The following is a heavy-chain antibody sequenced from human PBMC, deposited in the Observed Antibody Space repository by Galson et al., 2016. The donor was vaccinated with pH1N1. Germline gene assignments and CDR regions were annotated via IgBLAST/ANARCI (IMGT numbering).Heavy chain of an antibody. CDR2: INGDGSQK. CDR1: DFTFSTFW. CDR3: ARDSSLWSAEWELFDY. J-gene: IGHJ4*02. D-gene: IGHD1-26*01. Sequence: SLRLSCAASDFTFSTFWMAWVRQAPGNGLEWVALINGDGSQKYYVDSVKGRFTISRDNSKNTLFLQMNSLRAEDTAIYYCARDSSLWSAEWELFDYWGQGTLVTVSS. V-gene: IGHV3-7*01.